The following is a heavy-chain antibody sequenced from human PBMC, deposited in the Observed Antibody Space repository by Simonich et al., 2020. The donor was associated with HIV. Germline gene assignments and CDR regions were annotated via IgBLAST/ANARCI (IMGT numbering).Heavy chain of an antibody. CDR1: GFTFSSHW. Sequence: EVQLVESGRGLVQPGGSLRLSCAASGFTFSSHWMHWVRQAPGKGLGGVSRINYDGSITTFADSVKGRFTIARDNAKNTLYLQMNSLRAEDTAVYYCAKYLRVSGADYWGQGTLVTVSS. CDR3: AKYLRVSGADY. D-gene: IGHD1-26*01. J-gene: IGHJ4*02. CDR2: INYDGSIT. V-gene: IGHV3-74*03.